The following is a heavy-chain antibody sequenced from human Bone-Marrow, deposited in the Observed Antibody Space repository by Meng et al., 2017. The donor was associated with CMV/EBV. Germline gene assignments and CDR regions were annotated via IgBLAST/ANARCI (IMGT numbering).Heavy chain of an antibody. CDR2: INPNSGGT. CDR3: ARTCSGGSCYSGYGTDV. J-gene: IGHJ6*02. CDR1: GYTFTGYY. D-gene: IGHD2-15*01. V-gene: IGHV1-2*02. Sequence: ASVKVSCKASGYTFTGYYMHWVRQAPGQGLEWMGWINPNSGGTNYAQKFQGRVTMTRDTSISTAYMELSRLRSDDTAVYYCARTCSGGSCYSGYGTDVWGQGTMVTVSS.